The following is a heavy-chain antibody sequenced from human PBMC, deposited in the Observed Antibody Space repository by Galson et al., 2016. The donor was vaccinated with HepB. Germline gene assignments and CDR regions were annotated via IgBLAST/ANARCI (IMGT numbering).Heavy chain of an antibody. Sequence: SLRLSCAASGFTLSNSGMHWVRKAPGKGLEWVGVVWYDVNRTYYPDSVKGRFPISSDNSKNTLYLQMNSLRVEDTAVYYCAKDFCGTLYRGSKCFCDHWGHGTLVTGAS. J-gene: IGHJ4*01. V-gene: IGHV3-33*06. CDR1: GFTLSNSG. D-gene: IGHD1-26*01. CDR3: AKDFCGTLYRGSKCFCDH. CDR2: VWYDVNRT.